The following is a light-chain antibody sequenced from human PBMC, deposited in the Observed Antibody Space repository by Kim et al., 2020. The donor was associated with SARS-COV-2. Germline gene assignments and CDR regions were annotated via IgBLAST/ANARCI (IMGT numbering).Light chain of an antibody. CDR1: KLGNKY. Sequence: SYELTQPPSVSVSPGQTVSITCPGDKLGNKYACWYQQKAGQSPVLVIYQNRKRPSGIPERFSGSNSGNTATLTISGTQAVDEADYYCQAWDNSIYVVFGGGTKLTVL. CDR3: QAWDNSIYVV. V-gene: IGLV3-1*01. J-gene: IGLJ2*01. CDR2: QNR.